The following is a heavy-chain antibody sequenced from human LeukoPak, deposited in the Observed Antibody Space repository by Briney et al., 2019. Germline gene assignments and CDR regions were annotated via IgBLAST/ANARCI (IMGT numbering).Heavy chain of an antibody. CDR1: GGSFSGYY. V-gene: IGHV4-34*01. CDR3: VRANHFDY. J-gene: IGHJ4*02. CDR2: INHSGST. Sequence: SETLSLTCAVYGGSFSGYYWSWIRQPPGKGLEWIGEINHSGSTNYNPSLKSRVTISVDTSKNQFSLKLTSVTAADTAVYFCVRANHFDYWGQGTLVTVSS.